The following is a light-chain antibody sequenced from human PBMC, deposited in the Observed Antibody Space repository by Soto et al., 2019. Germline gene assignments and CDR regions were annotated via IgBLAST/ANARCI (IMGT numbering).Light chain of an antibody. J-gene: IGKJ2*01. Sequence: IVMTQSPDSLPVSLGELATINCKSSQSLLYSSINKNYLAWYQQRPGQPPKLLIYWASTRESGVPDRFSGSGSGTDFTLTISSLQAEDVAVYYCQQYYSTPYTFGQGTKLEIK. V-gene: IGKV4-1*01. CDR1: QSLLYSSINKNY. CDR3: QQYYSTPYT. CDR2: WAS.